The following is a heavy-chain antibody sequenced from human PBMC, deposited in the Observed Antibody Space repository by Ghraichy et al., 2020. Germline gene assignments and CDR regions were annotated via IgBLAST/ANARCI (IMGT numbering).Heavy chain of an antibody. CDR2: FDPEDGET. V-gene: IGHV1-24*01. CDR3: ATGNWGQNDYYYGMDV. Sequence: ASVKVSCKVSGYTLTELSMHWVRQAPGKGLEWMGGFDPEDGETIYAQKFQGRVTMTEDTSTDTAYMELSSLRSEDTAVYYCATGNWGQNDYYYGMDVWGQGTTVTVSS. J-gene: IGHJ6*02. CDR1: GYTLTELS. D-gene: IGHD7-27*01.